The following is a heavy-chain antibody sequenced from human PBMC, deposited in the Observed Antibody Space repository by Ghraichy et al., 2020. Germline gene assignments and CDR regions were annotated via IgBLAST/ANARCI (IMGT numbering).Heavy chain of an antibody. V-gene: IGHV4-59*08. D-gene: IGHD2-21*02. CDR2: IYYSGST. Sequence: SETLSLTCTVSGGSISSYYWSWIRQPPGKGLEWIGYIYYSGSTNYNPSLKSRVTISVDTSKNQFSLKLSSVTAADTAVYYCAKHLSFRHCGGDCYSFDYWGQGTLVTVSS. CDR3: AKHLSFRHCGGDCYSFDY. CDR1: GGSISSYY. J-gene: IGHJ4*02.